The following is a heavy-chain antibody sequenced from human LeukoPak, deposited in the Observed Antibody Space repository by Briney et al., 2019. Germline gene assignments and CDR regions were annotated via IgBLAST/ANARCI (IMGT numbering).Heavy chain of an antibody. V-gene: IGHV3-15*01. Sequence: PGESLRLSCLVSGLTFSSTWMSWVRQAPGKGLEWIGRIKSKTDGETTDYAAPLKGRFTLSRDDSKNTLYLQINSLKTEDTAVYYCTSDFRWELQVLYWGRGTLVTVSS. J-gene: IGHJ4*02. CDR3: TSDFRWELQVLY. CDR1: GLTFSSTW. D-gene: IGHD1-26*01. CDR2: IKSKTDGETT.